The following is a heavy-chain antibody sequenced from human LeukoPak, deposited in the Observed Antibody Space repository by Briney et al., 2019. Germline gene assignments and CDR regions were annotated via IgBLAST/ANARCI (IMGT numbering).Heavy chain of an antibody. CDR1: GFTFSNYW. CDR2: IKQDGSEK. J-gene: IGHJ3*01. CDR3: AKDDSTGYYYGSAFDV. V-gene: IGHV3-7*01. Sequence: GGSLRLSCAASGFTFSNYWMSWVRQAPGKGLEWVANIKQDGSEKYYVDSVKGRFTVSRDNAKNSLYLQMNSLRAEDTAVYYCAKDDSTGYYYGSAFDVWGQGTMVTVSS. D-gene: IGHD3-22*01.